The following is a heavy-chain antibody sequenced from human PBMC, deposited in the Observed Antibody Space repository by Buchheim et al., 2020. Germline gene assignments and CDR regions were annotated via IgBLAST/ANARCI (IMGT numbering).Heavy chain of an antibody. CDR3: ARDRKIVVGWWRRRLDY. CDR2: IGTGGDT. CDR1: GFSFSVSD. D-gene: IGHD3-22*01. V-gene: IGHV3-13*01. J-gene: IGHJ4*02. Sequence: EEQLVESGGGLVQPGGSLRLSCAASGFSFSVSDMHWVRQVTGKGLEWVSAIGTGGDTYYPDSVKGRFTISRENAKNSLYLQMNSLRAEDTAVYYCARDRKIVVGWWRRRLDYWGQGTL.